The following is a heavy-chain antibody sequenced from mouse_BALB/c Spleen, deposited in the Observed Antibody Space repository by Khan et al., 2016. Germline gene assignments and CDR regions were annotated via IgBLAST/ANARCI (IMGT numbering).Heavy chain of an antibody. Sequence: QVQLKESGPGLVAPSQSLSITCTVSGFSLIAYGVNWVRQPPGKGLEWLGMIWGDGTTDFNSALTSRLNITKDNSKSQVFLKMHSRQTDDTVRYYCARDGWGYYAMDYWGQGTSVTVSS. J-gene: IGHJ4*01. CDR2: IWGDGTT. CDR3: ARDGWGYYAMDY. D-gene: IGHD2-2*01. CDR1: GFSLIAYG. V-gene: IGHV2-6-7*01.